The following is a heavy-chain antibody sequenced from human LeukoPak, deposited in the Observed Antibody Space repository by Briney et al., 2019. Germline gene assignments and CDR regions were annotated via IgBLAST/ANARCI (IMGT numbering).Heavy chain of an antibody. CDR1: GYSISSGYY. D-gene: IGHD3-10*01. CDR2: IYHSGST. CDR3: ARERGSGRPDY. J-gene: IGHJ4*02. V-gene: IGHV4-38-2*02. Sequence: SETLSLTCAVSGYSISSGYYWGWIRQPPGKGLEWIGSIYHSGSTYYNPSLKSRVTISVDTSKNQFSLKLSSVTAADTAVYYCARERGSGRPDYWGQGTLVTVSS.